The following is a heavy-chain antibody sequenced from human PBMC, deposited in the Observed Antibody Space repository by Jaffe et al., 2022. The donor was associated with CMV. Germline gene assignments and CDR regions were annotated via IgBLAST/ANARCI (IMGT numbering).Heavy chain of an antibody. Sequence: QVQLQESGPGLVKPSETLSLTCAVSGGSISSYSWGWVRQPAGKGLEWIGHIYNGENTYYSPSLRSRVTMSVDTSKNQLSLRVNSVSAADTAVYYCARLISVAGGDAFDLWGQGTMVTVSS. V-gene: IGHV4-4*07. CDR2: IYNGENT. D-gene: IGHD6-19*01. J-gene: IGHJ3*01. CDR1: GGSISSYS. CDR3: ARLISVAGGDAFDL.